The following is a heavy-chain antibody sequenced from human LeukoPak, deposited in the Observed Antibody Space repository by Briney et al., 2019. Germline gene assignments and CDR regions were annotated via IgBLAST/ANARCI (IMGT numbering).Heavy chain of an antibody. V-gene: IGHV1-46*04. D-gene: IGHD4-17*01. CDR3: ARGAMVTTFDY. Sequence: GASLKASCKASRYTFTTYYMRCVPQAPGQRREGMGIINPSGGRTSYAQKLQGRVTMTRDTSTSTVYMELSSLRSEDTAVYYCARGAMVTTFDYWGQGTLVTVSS. CDR1: RYTFTTYY. CDR2: INPSGGRT. J-gene: IGHJ4*02.